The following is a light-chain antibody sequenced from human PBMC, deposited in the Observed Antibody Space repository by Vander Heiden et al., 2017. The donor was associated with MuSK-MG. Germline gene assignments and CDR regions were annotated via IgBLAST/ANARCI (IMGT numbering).Light chain of an antibody. V-gene: IGLV2-14*03. J-gene: IGLJ2*01. Sequence: QSALTQPAPVSGSPGQSITISCTGTSSDVGGYNYVSGYQQHPVKAPKLMIYDVSNRPSGVSNRFSGSKSGNTASLTISGLQAEDEADYYCSSYTSSSTLVFGGGTKLTVL. CDR1: SSDVGGYNY. CDR2: DVS. CDR3: SSYTSSSTLV.